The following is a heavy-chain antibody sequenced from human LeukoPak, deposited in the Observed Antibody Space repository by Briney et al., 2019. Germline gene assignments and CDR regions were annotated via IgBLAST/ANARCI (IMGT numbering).Heavy chain of an antibody. CDR1: GGSISSYY. V-gene: IGHV4-59*08. D-gene: IGHD2-2*01. CDR3: ASLTRDIVVVPAATGWFDP. J-gene: IGHJ5*02. Sequence: SETLSLTCTVSGGSISSYYWSWIRQPPGKGLEWIGYIYYSGSTNYNPSLKSRVTISVDTSKNQFSLKLSSVTAADTAVYYCASLTRDIVVVPAATGWFDPWGQGTLVTVSS. CDR2: IYYSGST.